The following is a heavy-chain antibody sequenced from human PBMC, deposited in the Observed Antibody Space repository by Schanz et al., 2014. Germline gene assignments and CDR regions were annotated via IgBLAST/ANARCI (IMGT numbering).Heavy chain of an antibody. V-gene: IGHV3-74*02. CDR2: TSHDGSFT. CDR3: ARGYSNIWSPMAY. D-gene: IGHD6-13*01. J-gene: IGHJ4*02. Sequence: VQLIQSGGGLVQPGGSLRLSCAASGLTFSNHAMSWVRQAPGKGLVWVSRTSHDGSFTTFADSVKGRFTITRDIAKNSLSLQMNSLRAEDTAVYYCARGYSNIWSPMAYWGQGTLVAVSS. CDR1: GLTFSNHA.